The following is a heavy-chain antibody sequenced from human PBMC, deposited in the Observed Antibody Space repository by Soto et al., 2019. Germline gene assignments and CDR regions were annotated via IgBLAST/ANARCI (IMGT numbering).Heavy chain of an antibody. Sequence: SGGSLRLSCTASGFTFGDYAMSWVRQAPGKGLEWVGFIRSKAYGGTTEYAASVKGRFTISRDDSKSIAYLQMNSLKTEDTAVSYCTRGRYDFWSGYPRAEYYYYGMDAWGQGTTVTVSS. CDR2: IRSKAYGGTT. CDR1: GFTFGDYA. J-gene: IGHJ6*02. V-gene: IGHV3-49*04. CDR3: TRGRYDFWSGYPRAEYYYYGMDA. D-gene: IGHD3-3*01.